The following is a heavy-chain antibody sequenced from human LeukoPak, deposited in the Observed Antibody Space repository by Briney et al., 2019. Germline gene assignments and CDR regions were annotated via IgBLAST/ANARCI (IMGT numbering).Heavy chain of an antibody. D-gene: IGHD5-18*01. Sequence: SETLSLTCTVSGGSISSSSYYWGWIRQPPGKGLEWIGSIYYSGSTYYNPSLKSRVTISVDTSKNQFSLKLSSVTAADTAVYYCVVRGEGYSYGYFDYWGQGTLVTVSS. V-gene: IGHV4-39*01. J-gene: IGHJ4*02. CDR2: IYYSGST. CDR1: GGSISSSSYY. CDR3: VVRGEGYSYGYFDY.